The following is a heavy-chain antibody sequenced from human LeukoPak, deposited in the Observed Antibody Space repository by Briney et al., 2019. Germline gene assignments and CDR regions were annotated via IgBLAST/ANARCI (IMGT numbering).Heavy chain of an antibody. D-gene: IGHD1-26*01. J-gene: IGHJ4*02. V-gene: IGHV4-38-2*02. CDR3: ARELGVASSAY. CDR1: GYSISSGYY. CDR2: IYHSGKA. Sequence: SETLSLTCTVSGYSISSGYYWGWMRQPPGKGLEWIANIYHSGKAYYNASLKSRVTISVDSSKNQFFLNLTSVTASDTGVYYCARELGVASSAYWGQGTLVVVSS.